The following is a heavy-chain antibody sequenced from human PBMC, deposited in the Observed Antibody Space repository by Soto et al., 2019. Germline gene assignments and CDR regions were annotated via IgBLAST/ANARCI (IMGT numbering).Heavy chain of an antibody. CDR3: AGGDSGYDYPKRPFDY. D-gene: IGHD5-12*01. J-gene: IGHJ4*02. CDR2: IKQDESEK. CDR1: GFTFSSYW. Sequence: EVQLVESGGGLVQPGGSLRLSCAASGFTFSSYWMSWVRQAPGKGLEWVANIKQDESEKYYVDSVKGRFTISRDNAKNSLCLEMNSVRAEDTAVYYCAGGDSGYDYPKRPFDYWGQGTLVTVSS. V-gene: IGHV3-7*01.